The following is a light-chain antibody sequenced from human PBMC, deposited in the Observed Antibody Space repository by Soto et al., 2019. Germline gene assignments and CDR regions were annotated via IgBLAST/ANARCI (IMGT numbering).Light chain of an antibody. CDR3: QQSYNTPQT. CDR1: QTITNY. CDR2: ATD. V-gene: IGKV1-39*01. Sequence: DIQMTQSPSSLSASVGDRVTITCRASQTITNYLNWYQQQSGKAPKLLIYATDTLQSGVPSRFSGSGSGTDYTLTISSLQPEDFATYYCQQSYNTPQTCGQGTKVDLK. J-gene: IGKJ1*01.